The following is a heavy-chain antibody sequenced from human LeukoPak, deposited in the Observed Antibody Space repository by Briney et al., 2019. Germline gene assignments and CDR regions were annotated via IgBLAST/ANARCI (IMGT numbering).Heavy chain of an antibody. V-gene: IGHV3-21*04. CDR2: ISSTGSYI. J-gene: IGHJ5*02. CDR3: AKSNVDIVATPWFDP. D-gene: IGHD5-12*01. Sequence: GGSLRLSCAASGFKLSSYMLNWVRQAPGKGLEWVSSISSTGSYIYYADSVKGRFTVSRDNAKNSLYLQMNSLRAEDTALYYCAKSNVDIVATPWFDPWGQGTLVTVSS. CDR1: GFKLSSYM.